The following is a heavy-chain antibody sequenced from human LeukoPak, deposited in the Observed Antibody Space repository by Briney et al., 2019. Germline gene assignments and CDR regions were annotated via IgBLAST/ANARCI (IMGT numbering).Heavy chain of an antibody. J-gene: IGHJ4*02. CDR1: GFTFGSSA. V-gene: IGHV3-23*01. CDR2: FSRSGPDT. D-gene: IGHD3-22*01. CDR3: ARVKPYDSSGYYLYYFDY. Sequence: PGGSLRLSCAASGFTFGSSAMSWVRQAPGKGPEWVSTFSRSGPDTYYADSVKGRFTISRDNAKNSLYLQMNSLRAEDTALYYCARVKPYDSSGYYLYYFDYWGQGTLVTVSS.